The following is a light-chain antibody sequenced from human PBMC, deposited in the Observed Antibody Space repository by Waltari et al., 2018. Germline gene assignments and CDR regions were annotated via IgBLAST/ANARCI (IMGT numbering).Light chain of an antibody. CDR2: YAS. CDR3: HQTSDSPYT. Sequence: EIVLTQSPDFQSVTPKEKVTITCRASQSNGGSLHWYRQKPDQSPELLSKYASQSFSGVPSRFSGSGSGRDFTLTINSLEAEDAATYYCHQTSDSPYTFGQGTKLEIK. J-gene: IGKJ2*01. CDR1: QSNGGS. V-gene: IGKV6-21*01.